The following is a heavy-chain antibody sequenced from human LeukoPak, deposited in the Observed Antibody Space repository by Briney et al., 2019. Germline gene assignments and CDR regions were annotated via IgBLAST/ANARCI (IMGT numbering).Heavy chain of an antibody. D-gene: IGHD3-10*01. V-gene: IGHV3-23*01. CDR1: GFTFSSYG. J-gene: IGHJ6*03. CDR2: ISGSGGST. CDR3: AKGGILWFGEDYMDV. Sequence: GGSLRLSCAASGFTFSSYGMSWVRQAPGKGLEWVSAISGSGGSTYYADSVKGRFTISRDNSKNTLYLQMNSLRAEDTAVYYCAKGGILWFGEDYMDVWGKGTTVTISS.